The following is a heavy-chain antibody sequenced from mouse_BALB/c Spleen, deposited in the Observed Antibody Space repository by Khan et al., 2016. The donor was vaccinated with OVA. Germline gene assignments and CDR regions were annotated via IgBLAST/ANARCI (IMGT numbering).Heavy chain of an antibody. V-gene: IGHV5-17*02. Sequence: EVELVESGGGLVQPGGSRKLSCAASGFTFSSFGMHWVRQAPKKGLEWVAYMSSCSSTIYYVDTVKGRFTISRDNSKNTLFLQMTSLRSEDTAMYYCVRSGGNFHWYFDDWGAGTSVTVSS. CDR3: VRSGGNFHWYFDD. CDR1: GFTFSSFG. J-gene: IGHJ1*01. CDR2: MSSCSSTI. D-gene: IGHD2-1*01.